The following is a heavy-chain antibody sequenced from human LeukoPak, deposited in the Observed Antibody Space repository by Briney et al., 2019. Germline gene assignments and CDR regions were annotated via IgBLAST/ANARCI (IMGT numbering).Heavy chain of an antibody. V-gene: IGHV1-24*01. CDR1: GHTLTELS. CDR3: ATGGSGDSYGYPFYYYGMDV. J-gene: IGHJ6*02. CDR2: FDPEDGET. Sequence: GASVKVSCKVSGHTLTELSMHWVRQAPGKGLEWMGGFDPEDGETIYAQEFQGRVTMTEDTSTDTAYMELSSLRSEDTAVYYCATGGSGDSYGYPFYYYGMDVWGQGTTVTVSS. D-gene: IGHD5-18*01.